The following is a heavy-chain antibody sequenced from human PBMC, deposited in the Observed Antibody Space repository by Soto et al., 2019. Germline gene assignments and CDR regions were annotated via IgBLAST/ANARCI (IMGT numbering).Heavy chain of an antibody. CDR3: ASEWITSGGFIDY. J-gene: IGHJ4*02. Sequence: GGSLRLSCAASGFTFSSYSMNWVRQAPGKGLEWVSSISSSSSYIYYADSVKGRFTISRDNAKNSLYLQMNSLRAEDTAVYYCASEWITSGGFIDYWGQGTLVTVSS. D-gene: IGHD3-16*02. CDR2: ISSSSSYI. CDR1: GFTFSSYS. V-gene: IGHV3-21*01.